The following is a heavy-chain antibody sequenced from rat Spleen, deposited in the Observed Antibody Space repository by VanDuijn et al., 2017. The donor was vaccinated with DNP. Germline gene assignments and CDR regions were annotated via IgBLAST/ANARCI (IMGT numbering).Heavy chain of an antibody. V-gene: IGHV5-25*01. Sequence: EVQLVESGGGLVQPGRSMKLSCAASGFTFSNYDMAWVRQAPTKGLEWVASISYDGSRTFYRDSVKGRFTISRDNAKRTLYLQMDSLRSEDTATYYCATQTLNSYWGQGVMVTVSS. D-gene: IGHD1-11*01. CDR1: GFTFSNYD. CDR2: ISYDGSRT. CDR3: ATQTLNSY. J-gene: IGHJ2*01.